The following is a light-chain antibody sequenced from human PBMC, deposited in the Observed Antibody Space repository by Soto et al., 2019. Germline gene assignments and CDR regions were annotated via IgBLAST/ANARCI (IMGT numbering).Light chain of an antibody. CDR3: QQYNNRPPLT. CDR1: PSVTNY. J-gene: IGKJ4*01. CDR2: GAS. Sequence: EIVLTQSPATLSLSPGERATLSCRASPSVTNYLAWYQQKPGQAPRLLIYGASTRATGIPARFSGSGSGTEFTLTISSLQSEDFAVYYCQQYNNRPPLTFGGGTKVEIK. V-gene: IGKV3-15*01.